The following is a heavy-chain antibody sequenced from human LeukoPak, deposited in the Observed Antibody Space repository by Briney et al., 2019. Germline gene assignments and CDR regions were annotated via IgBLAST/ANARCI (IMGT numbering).Heavy chain of an antibody. CDR2: IYYSGSA. V-gene: IGHV4-61*01. CDR3: ARGQGFGWYYFDY. J-gene: IGHJ4*02. CDR1: GGSVSSGSNC. D-gene: IGHD6-19*01. Sequence: PSETLSLTCTVSGGSVSSGSNCWGWIRQPPGKGLEWIGYIYYSGSANYNPSLKSRVTISVDTSKNQFSLRLISVTAADTAVYYCARGQGFGWYYFDYWGQGTLVTVSS.